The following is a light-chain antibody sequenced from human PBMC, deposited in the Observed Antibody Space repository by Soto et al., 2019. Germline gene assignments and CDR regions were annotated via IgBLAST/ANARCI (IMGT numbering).Light chain of an antibody. CDR2: GAS. CDR3: QQYTGPPTT. J-gene: IGKJ5*01. Sequence: EVILTQSPDTLSLSPGERATLSCGASRTVSSNYLAWCQQRPGQAPRLLIYGASTRAAGIPDRFSGSGSGTDFTLTITSLEPEDSAVYFCQQYTGPPTTFGQGTRLEIK. CDR1: RTVSSNY. V-gene: IGKV3-20*01.